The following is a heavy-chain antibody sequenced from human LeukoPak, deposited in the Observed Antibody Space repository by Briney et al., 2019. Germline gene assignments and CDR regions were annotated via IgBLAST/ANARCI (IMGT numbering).Heavy chain of an antibody. J-gene: IGHJ3*02. Sequence: SETLSLTCTVSGGSISSYYWSWIRQPPGKGLEWIGEVYHSGSTNYYPSLKSRVTISIEKSKNQFSLKLSSVTAADTAVYYCAGAYCGGDCYSGRAFDIWGQGTMVTASS. CDR3: AGAYCGGDCYSGRAFDI. CDR2: VYHSGST. CDR1: GGSISSYY. D-gene: IGHD2-21*02. V-gene: IGHV4-59*12.